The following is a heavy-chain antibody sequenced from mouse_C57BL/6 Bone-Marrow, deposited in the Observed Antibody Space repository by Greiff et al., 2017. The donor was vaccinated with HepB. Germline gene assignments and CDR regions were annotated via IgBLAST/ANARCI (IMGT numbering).Heavy chain of an antibody. D-gene: IGHD1-1*01. Sequence: VQLQQSGPELVKPGASVKISCKASGYTFTDYYMNWVKQSHGKSLEWIGDINPNNGGTSYNQKFKGKATLTVDKSSSTAYMELRSLTSEDSAVYYCARGGAGSSLMDYWGQGTSVTVSS. CDR1: GYTFTDYY. CDR2: INPNNGGT. CDR3: ARGGAGSSLMDY. J-gene: IGHJ4*01. V-gene: IGHV1-26*01.